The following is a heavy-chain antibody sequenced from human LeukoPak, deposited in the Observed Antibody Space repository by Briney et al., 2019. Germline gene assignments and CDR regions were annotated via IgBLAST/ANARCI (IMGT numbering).Heavy chain of an antibody. CDR2: IYYSGST. CDR1: GGSISSSSYY. J-gene: IGHJ3*02. Sequence: SETLSLTCTVSGGSISSSSYYWGWIRQPPEKGLEWIGSIYYSGSTYYNPSLKSRVTISVDTSKNQFSLKLSSVTAADTAVYYCARHPDYYDSSGYYYPDAFDIWGQGTMVTVSS. D-gene: IGHD3-22*01. CDR3: ARHPDYYDSSGYYYPDAFDI. V-gene: IGHV4-39*01.